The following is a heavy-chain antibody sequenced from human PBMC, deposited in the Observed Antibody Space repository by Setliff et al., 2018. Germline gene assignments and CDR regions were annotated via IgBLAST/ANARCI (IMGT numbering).Heavy chain of an antibody. CDR2: IHKSGST. Sequence: SETLSLTCAVSGSSISSGYFWGWIRQPPGKGLEWVGSIHKSGSTTYKPSLKSRATISVDTSNSQFSLKLSSVTAADTAIYYCARDASASDGRNAFDIWGQGTMVTVSS. D-gene: IGHD1-26*01. V-gene: IGHV4-38-2*02. CDR1: GSSISSGYF. CDR3: ARDASASDGRNAFDI. J-gene: IGHJ3*02.